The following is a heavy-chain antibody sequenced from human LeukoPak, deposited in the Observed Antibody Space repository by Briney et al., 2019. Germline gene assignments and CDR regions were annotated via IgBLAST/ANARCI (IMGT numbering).Heavy chain of an antibody. V-gene: IGHV4-34*01. J-gene: IGHJ5*02. D-gene: IGHD2-2*01. CDR2: INHSGST. Sequence: SETLSLTCAVYGGSFSGYYWSWIRQPPGKGLEWIEEINHSGSTNYNPSLKSRVTISVDTSKNQFSLKLSSVTAADTAVYYCARAYCSSTSCRNWFDPWGQGTLVTVSS. CDR1: GGSFSGYY. CDR3: ARAYCSSTSCRNWFDP.